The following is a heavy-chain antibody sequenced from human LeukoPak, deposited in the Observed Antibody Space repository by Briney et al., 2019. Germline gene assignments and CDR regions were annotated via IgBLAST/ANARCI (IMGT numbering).Heavy chain of an antibody. J-gene: IGHJ1*01. CDR3: ARTVDSSGFSCFQH. Sequence: SETLSLTCTVSGHSIINSYYWGWIRQSPGKGLEWIESIYHSGSTYYNPSLKSRVTISVDTSKSQFSLKLNSVTAADTAVYYCARTVDSSGFSCFQHWGQGTLVTVSA. CDR2: IYHSGST. D-gene: IGHD3-22*01. CDR1: GHSIINSYY. V-gene: IGHV4-38-2*02.